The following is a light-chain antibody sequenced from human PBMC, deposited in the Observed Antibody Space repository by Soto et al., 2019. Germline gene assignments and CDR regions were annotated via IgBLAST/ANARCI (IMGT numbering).Light chain of an antibody. V-gene: IGLV2-23*01. CDR3: CSYVLSNTWV. CDR1: SSDVGSYNL. Sequence: QSALTQPASVSGSPGQSITISCTGTSSDVGSYNLVYWYQHHAAKAPKLMIYEGSKRPSGISNRFSGSKSGNTASLTISGLQAEDEADYYCCSYVLSNTWVFGGGTKLTVL. CDR2: EGS. J-gene: IGLJ3*02.